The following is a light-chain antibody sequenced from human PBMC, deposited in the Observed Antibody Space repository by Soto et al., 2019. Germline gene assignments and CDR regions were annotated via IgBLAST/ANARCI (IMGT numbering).Light chain of an antibody. CDR2: GAS. CDR1: QSVSSSY. V-gene: IGKV3D-20*02. Sequence: EIVMTQSPATLSVSPGERATLSCRASQSVSSSYLAWYQQKPGQASRLLIYGASSRATGVPDRFSGSGSGTDFTLTISSLEPEDFAVYYCQQRSNWPWTFGQGTKGDIK. CDR3: QQRSNWPWT. J-gene: IGKJ1*01.